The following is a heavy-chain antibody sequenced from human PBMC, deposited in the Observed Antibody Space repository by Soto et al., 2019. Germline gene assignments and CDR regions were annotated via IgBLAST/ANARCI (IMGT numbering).Heavy chain of an antibody. CDR3: ARIGIAARPHYYYYYGMDV. V-gene: IGHV1-69*01. CDR1: GGTFSSYA. Sequence: QVQLAQSGAEVKKPGSSVKVSCKASGGTFSSYAISWVRQAPGQGLEWMGGIIPIFGTANYAQKFQGRVTITADESTSTAYMELSSLRSEDTAVYYCARIGIAARPHYYYYYGMDVWGQGTTVTVSS. D-gene: IGHD6-6*01. CDR2: IIPIFGTA. J-gene: IGHJ6*02.